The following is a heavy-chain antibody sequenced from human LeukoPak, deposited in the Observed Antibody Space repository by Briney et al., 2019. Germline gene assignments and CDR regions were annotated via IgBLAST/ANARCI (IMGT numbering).Heavy chain of an antibody. J-gene: IGHJ6*03. V-gene: IGHV4-59*12. CDR1: GGSISPYY. Sequence: SETLSLTCTVSGGSISPYYWSWIRQPPGEGLEWIGYIFYSGSTNYNPSLKSRVTISVDTSKNQFSLKLSSVTAADTAVYYCARSRGYSYGYGYYYYYYMDVWGKGTTVTVSS. CDR3: ARSRGYSYGYGYYYYYYMDV. D-gene: IGHD5-18*01. CDR2: IFYSGST.